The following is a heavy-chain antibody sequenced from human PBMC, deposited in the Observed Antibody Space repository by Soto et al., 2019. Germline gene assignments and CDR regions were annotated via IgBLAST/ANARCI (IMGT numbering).Heavy chain of an antibody. J-gene: IGHJ6*02. CDR2: INQDGSEK. CDR1: GFTFRTYG. Sequence: EVQLVESGGGLVQPGGSLRLSCGASGFTFRTYGLSWVRQVPGKGLEWVANINQDGSEKNYVDSVKGRFTISRDNAKNSLHLQMSSLRADDTALYYCARDGSTSWYSYDYHGMDVWGQGTTVTVSS. D-gene: IGHD5-18*01. V-gene: IGHV3-7*05. CDR3: ARDGSTSWYSYDYHGMDV.